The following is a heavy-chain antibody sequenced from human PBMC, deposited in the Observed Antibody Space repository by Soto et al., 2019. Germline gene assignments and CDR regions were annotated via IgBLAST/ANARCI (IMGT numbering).Heavy chain of an antibody. Sequence: PGGSLRLSCAASGLTVSNNYMIWVRQAPGKRLEWVSVLYSDGRTYYADSVKGRFTISRDNSKNTLYLQMNSLRAEDTAVYYCANRIAAAGFDYWGQGTLVTVSS. J-gene: IGHJ4*02. CDR2: LYSDGRT. CDR3: ANRIAAAGFDY. CDR1: GLTVSNNY. D-gene: IGHD6-13*01. V-gene: IGHV3-66*02.